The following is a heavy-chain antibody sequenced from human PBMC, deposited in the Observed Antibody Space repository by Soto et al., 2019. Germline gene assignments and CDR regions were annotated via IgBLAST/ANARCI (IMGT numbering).Heavy chain of an antibody. Sequence: PGGSLRLSCAASGVTFSSYGMHWVRQAPGKGLEWVTLISHDSSNIYYADSVKGRFSFSRDNSKNTLYLQMNSLRAEDTAVYYCARDHSSGWHCFDYWGQGTLVTVSS. J-gene: IGHJ4*02. CDR2: ISHDSSNI. V-gene: IGHV3-30*03. CDR3: ARDHSSGWHCFDY. CDR1: GVTFSSYG. D-gene: IGHD6-19*01.